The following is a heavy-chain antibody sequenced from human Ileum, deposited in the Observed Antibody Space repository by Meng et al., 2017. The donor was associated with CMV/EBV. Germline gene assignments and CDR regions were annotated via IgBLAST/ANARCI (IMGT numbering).Heavy chain of an antibody. CDR1: GYTFNAYY. D-gene: IGHD6-13*01. CDR2: INPHSGGT. CDR3: ARDFGELSAAGTSYFFSY. Sequence: ASVTVSCKASGYTFNAYYMHWVRQAPGQGLEWMGWINPHSGGTKYAQKFQGRVTMTRDTSRNTAYMELSRLRSDDAAVFYCARDFGELSAAGTSYFFSYWGQGTLVTVSS. J-gene: IGHJ4*02. V-gene: IGHV1-2*02.